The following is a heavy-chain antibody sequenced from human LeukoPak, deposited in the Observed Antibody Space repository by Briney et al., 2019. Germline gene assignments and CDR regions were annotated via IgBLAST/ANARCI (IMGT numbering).Heavy chain of an antibody. Sequence: PGGSLRLSCAASGFTFSSYSTNWVRQAPGKGLEWVSSISSSSSYIYYADSVKGRFTISRDNAKNSLYLQMNSLRAEDTAVYYCARRVGDDSSGYYYYGMDVWGQGTTVTVSS. CDR1: GFTFSSYS. J-gene: IGHJ6*02. V-gene: IGHV3-21*01. CDR2: ISSSSSYI. D-gene: IGHD3-22*01. CDR3: ARRVGDDSSGYYYYGMDV.